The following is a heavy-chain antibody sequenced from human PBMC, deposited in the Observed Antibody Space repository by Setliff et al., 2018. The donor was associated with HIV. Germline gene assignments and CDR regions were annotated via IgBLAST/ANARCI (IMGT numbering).Heavy chain of an antibody. J-gene: IGHJ4*02. CDR1: GYTFSRYA. D-gene: IGHD5-12*01. V-gene: IGHV1-3*01. CDR2: VNAGNGNT. CDR3: ARSISPWLVRSSFDY. Sequence: ASVKVSCKASGYTFSRYAMHWVRQAPGQRLEWMGWVNAGNGNTKYSQKFQGRVTINRDTSATTAYMELSSLRSEDTAVYYCARSISPWLVRSSFDYWGQGTLVTVSS.